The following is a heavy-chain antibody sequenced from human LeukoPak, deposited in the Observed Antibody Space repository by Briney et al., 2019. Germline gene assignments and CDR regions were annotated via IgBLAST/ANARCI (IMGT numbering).Heavy chain of an antibody. Sequence: GGSLILCCGASGFTVSSNYRSRVPWARGRVVEWVSVIYSGGSTYYADSVKGRFTISRDKSKNTLYLQMNSLRAEDTAVYYCARDPGGNWGYWGQGTLVTVSS. CDR2: IYSGGST. J-gene: IGHJ4*02. CDR1: GFTVSSNY. CDR3: ARDPGGNWGY. D-gene: IGHD7-27*01. V-gene: IGHV3-66*01.